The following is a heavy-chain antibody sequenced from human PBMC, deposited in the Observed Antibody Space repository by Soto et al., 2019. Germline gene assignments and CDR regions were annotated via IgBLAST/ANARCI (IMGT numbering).Heavy chain of an antibody. V-gene: IGHV3-64D*06. CDR1: GFTFSSYA. J-gene: IGHJ3*02. D-gene: IGHD5-12*01. CDR2: ISSNGGST. Sequence: PGGSLRLSCSASGFTFSSYAMHWVRQAPGKGLEYVSAISSNGGSTYYADSVKGRFTISRDNSRNTLYLQVSSLRAEDTAVYYCVKGGPRWLQADAFDIWGQGTMVTVSS. CDR3: VKGGPRWLQADAFDI.